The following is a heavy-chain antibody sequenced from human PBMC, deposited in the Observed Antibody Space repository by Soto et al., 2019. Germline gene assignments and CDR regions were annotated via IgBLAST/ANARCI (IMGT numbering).Heavy chain of an antibody. CDR3: AAMLMREEQQLVPSSGDY. Sequence: QMQLVQSGPEVKKPGTSVKVSCKASGFTFTSSAMQWVRQARGQRLEWIGWIVVGSGNTNYAKKFQERVTITRDRSTSTAYMELSSLRSEDTAVYYCAAMLMREEQQLVPSSGDYWGQGTLVTVSS. D-gene: IGHD6-13*01. CDR1: GFTFTSSA. CDR2: IVVGSGNT. J-gene: IGHJ4*02. V-gene: IGHV1-58*02.